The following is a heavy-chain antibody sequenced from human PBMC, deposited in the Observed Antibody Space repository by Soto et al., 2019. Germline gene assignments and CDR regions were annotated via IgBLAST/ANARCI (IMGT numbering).Heavy chain of an antibody. CDR2: IYYSGST. J-gene: IGHJ5*02. Sequence: QVQLQESGPGLVKPSQTLSLTCTVSGGSISSGGYYWSWIRQHPGKGLEWIGYIYYSGSTYYNPSLKRRFNKSVDASKNQSSLKLSSVTAADTAVYYCARAEDYGDGLVEGVGGNLDPWGQGTLVTVSS. CDR3: ARAEDYGDGLVEGVGGNLDP. D-gene: IGHD4-17*01. V-gene: IGHV4-31*03. CDR1: GGSISSGGYY.